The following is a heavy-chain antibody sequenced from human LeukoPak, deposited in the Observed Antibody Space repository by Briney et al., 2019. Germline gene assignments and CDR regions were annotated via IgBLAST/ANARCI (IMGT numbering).Heavy chain of an antibody. CDR3: ARTDIVVVVADFDY. CDR1: GYTFTGYY. J-gene: IGHJ4*02. CDR2: INPNSGGT. V-gene: IGHV1-2*02. D-gene: IGHD2-15*01. Sequence: ASVKVSCKASGYTFTGYYMHWVRQAPGQGLEWMGWINPNSGGTNYAQKFQGRVTMTRDTSISTAYMELSRLRSDDTAVYYCARTDIVVVVADFDYWGQGTLVTVSS.